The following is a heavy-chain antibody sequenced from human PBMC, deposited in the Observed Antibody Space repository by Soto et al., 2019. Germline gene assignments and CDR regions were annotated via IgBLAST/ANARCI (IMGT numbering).Heavy chain of an antibody. D-gene: IGHD6-19*01. V-gene: IGHV5-51*01. CDR2: IYPGDSDT. J-gene: IGHJ3*02. CDR3: ARQIGIAVAIDAFDI. Sequence: RASVKVSCKASGYSFTSYWIGWVRQMPGKGLEWMGIIYPGDSDTRYSPSFQGQVTISADKSISTAYLQWSSLKASDTAMYYCARQIGIAVAIDAFDIWGQGTMVTVSS. CDR1: GYSFTSYW.